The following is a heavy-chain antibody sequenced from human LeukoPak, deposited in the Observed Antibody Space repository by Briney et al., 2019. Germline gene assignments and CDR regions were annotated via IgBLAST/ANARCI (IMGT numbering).Heavy chain of an antibody. CDR2: ISAYNGNT. CDR1: GYTFTSYG. Sequence: ASVKVSCKASGYTFTSYGISWVRQAPGQGLEWMGWISAYNGNTNYAQKLQGRVTMTTDTSTSTAYMELGSLRSDDTAVYYCARTGVRYSSGWYHFDYWGQGTLVTVSS. CDR3: ARTGVRYSSGWYHFDY. V-gene: IGHV1-18*01. J-gene: IGHJ4*02. D-gene: IGHD6-19*01.